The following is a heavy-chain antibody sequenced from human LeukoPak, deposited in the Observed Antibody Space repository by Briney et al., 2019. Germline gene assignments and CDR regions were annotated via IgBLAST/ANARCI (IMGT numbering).Heavy chain of an antibody. Sequence: ASVKVSCKASGYTFTGYYMHWVRQAPGQGLEWMGWINPNSGGTNYAQKFQGWVPLTRDTSISTAYMELSRLRSDDTAVYYCARGPNLAVAGHYYYYYGMDVWGKGTTVTVSS. CDR3: ARGPNLAVAGHYYYYYGMDV. J-gene: IGHJ6*04. CDR2: INPNSGGT. D-gene: IGHD6-19*01. CDR1: GYTFTGYY. V-gene: IGHV1-2*04.